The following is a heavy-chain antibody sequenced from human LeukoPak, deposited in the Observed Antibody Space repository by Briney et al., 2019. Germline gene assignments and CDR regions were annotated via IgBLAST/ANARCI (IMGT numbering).Heavy chain of an antibody. J-gene: IGHJ3*02. CDR3: ARVGATDSFDI. CDR2: IWPSGST. D-gene: IGHD3-3*01. CDR1: GGSISSGPYF. V-gene: IGHV4-30-2*06. Sequence: PSETLSLTCSVSGGSISSGPYFWSWIRQSPGQGLEWIGYIWPSGSTNYNPSLSGRVAISLDKSRNHFTLMVTAVTAADTAVYYCARVGATDSFDIWGPGTMVTVSS.